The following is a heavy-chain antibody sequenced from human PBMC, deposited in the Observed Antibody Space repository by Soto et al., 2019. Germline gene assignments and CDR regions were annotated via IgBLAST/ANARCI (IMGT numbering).Heavy chain of an antibody. Sequence: GASVKVSGKASGYTFTSCDINWVRQAPGQGLEWMGWMNPNTGNSGKAQKFQGRLIMSRSTSTSTAYMELSSLKSEDTAVYFCARGYSYYYGLDVWGQGTTVTVSS. CDR3: ARGYSYYYGLDV. V-gene: IGHV1-8*01. D-gene: IGHD4-4*01. CDR1: GYTFTSCD. J-gene: IGHJ6*02. CDR2: MNPNTGNS.